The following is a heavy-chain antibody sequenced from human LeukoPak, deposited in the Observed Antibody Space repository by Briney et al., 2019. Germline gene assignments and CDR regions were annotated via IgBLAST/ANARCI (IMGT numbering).Heavy chain of an antibody. CDR2: INAGNGNT. V-gene: IGHV1-3*03. J-gene: IGHJ5*02. D-gene: IGHD1-26*01. CDR1: GYTFTSYA. Sequence: ASVKGSCKASGYTFTSYAMHWVRQAPGQRLEWMGWINAGNGNTKYSQEFQGRVTITRDTSASTAYMELSSLRSEDTAVYYCARDNSVGDYAWWFDPWGQGTLVTVSS. CDR3: ARDNSVGDYAWWFDP.